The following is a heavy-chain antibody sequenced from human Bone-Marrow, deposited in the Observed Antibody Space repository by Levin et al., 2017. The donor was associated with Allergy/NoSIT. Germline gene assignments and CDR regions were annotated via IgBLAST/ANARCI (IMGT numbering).Heavy chain of an antibody. CDR1: GFTFSSYE. V-gene: IGHV3-48*03. CDR2: ISSSGSTI. CDR3: ARDRSVLRFLEWLLWFDY. Sequence: GGSLRLSCAASGFTFSSYEMNWVRQAPGKGLEWVSYISSSGSTIYYADSVKGRFTISRDNAKNSLYLQMNSLRAEDTAVYYCARDRSVLRFLEWLLWFDYWGQGTLVTVSS. D-gene: IGHD3-3*01. J-gene: IGHJ4*02.